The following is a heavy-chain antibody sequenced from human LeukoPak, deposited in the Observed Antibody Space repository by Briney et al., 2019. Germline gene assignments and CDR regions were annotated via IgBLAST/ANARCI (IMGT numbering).Heavy chain of an antibody. CDR1: GGSISSYY. Sequence: PSETLSLTCTVSGGSISSYYWSWIRQPPGKGLEWIGYIYTSGSTSYNPSLQSRVTISVDTSKNQFSLKLSSVTAADTAVYYCARHLGRTTIAAYWGQGTLVTVSS. CDR2: IYTSGST. V-gene: IGHV4-4*09. J-gene: IGHJ4*02. CDR3: ARHLGRTTIAAY. D-gene: IGHD6-6*01.